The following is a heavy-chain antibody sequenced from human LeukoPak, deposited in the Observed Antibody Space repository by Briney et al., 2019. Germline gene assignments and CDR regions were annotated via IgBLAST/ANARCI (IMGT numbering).Heavy chain of an antibody. CDR1: GGSISSGGYY. Sequence: SETLSLTCTVSGGSISSGGYYWSWIRQHPGKGLEWIGYIYYSGSTYYNPSLKSRVTISVDTSKSQFSLKLSSVTAADTAVYFCASNNWGSGGWFDPWGQGTLVTVSS. CDR2: IYYSGST. J-gene: IGHJ5*02. D-gene: IGHD7-27*01. CDR3: ASNNWGSGGWFDP. V-gene: IGHV4-31*03.